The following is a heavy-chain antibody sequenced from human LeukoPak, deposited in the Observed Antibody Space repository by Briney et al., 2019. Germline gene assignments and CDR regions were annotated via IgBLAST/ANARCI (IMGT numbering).Heavy chain of an antibody. CDR3: AKHVQDYYDSSGSRSYDY. J-gene: IGHJ4*02. CDR1: GFTFTSYA. Sequence: GGSLRLSCAASGFTFTSYAMSWVRQAPGKGLEWVSSLTGSGDHTYYVDSVKGRFTISSDISKNTLFLQMNSLRAEDTAIYYCAKHVQDYYDSSGSRSYDYWGQGTLVTVSS. CDR2: LTGSGDHT. V-gene: IGHV3-23*01. D-gene: IGHD3-22*01.